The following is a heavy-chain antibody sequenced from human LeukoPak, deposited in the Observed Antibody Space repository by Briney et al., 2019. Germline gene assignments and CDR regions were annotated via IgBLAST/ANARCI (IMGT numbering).Heavy chain of an antibody. CDR1: GFTFSSYA. J-gene: IGHJ4*02. CDR3: AKYWGGWYEPYYFDY. Sequence: PGGSLRLSCAASGFTFSSYAMSWVRQAPGKGLEWVSAISGSGGSTYYADSVKGRFTISRDNSKNTLYLQMNSLRAEDTAVYYCAKYWGGWYEPYYFDYWGQGTLVTVSS. CDR2: ISGSGGST. D-gene: IGHD6-19*01. V-gene: IGHV3-23*01.